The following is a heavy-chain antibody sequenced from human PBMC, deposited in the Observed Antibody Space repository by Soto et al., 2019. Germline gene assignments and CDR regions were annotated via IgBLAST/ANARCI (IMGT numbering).Heavy chain of an antibody. D-gene: IGHD2-21*01. Sequence: APVKGSFKASCYTLTSYDISWVRQAPGQGLEWMGWISAYNGNTKYAQKLQGRVTMTTDTSTSTAYMELRSLRSDDTAVYYCARGDSMDVWGQGTTVTVSS. J-gene: IGHJ6*02. CDR2: ISAYNGNT. CDR3: ARGDSMDV. CDR1: CYTLTSYD. V-gene: IGHV1-18*01.